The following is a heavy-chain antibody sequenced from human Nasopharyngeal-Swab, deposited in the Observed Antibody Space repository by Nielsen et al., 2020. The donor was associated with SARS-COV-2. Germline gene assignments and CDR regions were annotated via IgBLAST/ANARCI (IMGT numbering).Heavy chain of an antibody. D-gene: IGHD6-19*01. CDR1: GFTFDDYA. CDR3: ARDTGSGWSMDV. V-gene: IGHV3-9*01. Sequence: SLKISCAASGFTFDDYAMHWVRQAPGKGLEWVSGISWNSGSIGYADSVKGRFTISRDNAKNSLYLQMNSLRAEDTAVYYCARDTGSGWSMDVWGQGTTVTVSS. J-gene: IGHJ6*02. CDR2: ISWNSGSI.